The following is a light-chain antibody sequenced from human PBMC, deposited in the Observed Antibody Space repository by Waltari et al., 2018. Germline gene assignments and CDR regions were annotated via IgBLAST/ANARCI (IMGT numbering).Light chain of an antibody. CDR2: DGS. J-gene: IGLJ2*01. V-gene: IGLV2-23*01. Sequence: QSALTQPASVSGSPGQSIAISCTGTSSDVGSYNLVSWYQQHPGKAPKLMIYDGSKGPSVISDRFAVSKSGNTASLTISGLQAEDEADYYCCSYAGSSTVVFGGVTKLTVL. CDR3: CSYAGSSTVV. CDR1: SSDVGSYNL.